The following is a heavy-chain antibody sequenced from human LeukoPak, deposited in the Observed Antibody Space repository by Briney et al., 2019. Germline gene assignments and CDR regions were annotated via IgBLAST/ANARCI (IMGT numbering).Heavy chain of an antibody. D-gene: IGHD3-22*01. CDR3: ARDGNYYDSSGPADY. CDR2: INTDGRTT. Sequence: GGSLRLSCAVSGFTFSSYWMHWVRQVPGEGLVWVSRINTDGRTTTYADSVKGRFPISRDNAKNTLYLQMNSLRAEDTAVYYCARDGNYYDSSGPADYWGQGTLVTVSS. CDR1: GFTFSSYW. V-gene: IGHV3-74*01. J-gene: IGHJ4*02.